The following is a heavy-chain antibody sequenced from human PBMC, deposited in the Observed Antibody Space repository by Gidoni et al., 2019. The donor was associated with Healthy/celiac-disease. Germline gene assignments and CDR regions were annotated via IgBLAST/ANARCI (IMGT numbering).Heavy chain of an antibody. Sequence: QVQLQESGPGLVKPSQTLSLTCTVSGGSISSGGYYWSWIRQHPGKGLEWIGYIYYSGSTYYNPSLKSRVTISVDTSKNQFSLKLSSVTAADTAVYYCARRTEYYYDSSGYNLHWYFDLWGRGTLVTVSS. CDR1: GGSISSGGYY. V-gene: IGHV4-31*03. CDR2: IYYSGST. CDR3: ARRTEYYYDSSGYNLHWYFDL. J-gene: IGHJ2*01. D-gene: IGHD3-22*01.